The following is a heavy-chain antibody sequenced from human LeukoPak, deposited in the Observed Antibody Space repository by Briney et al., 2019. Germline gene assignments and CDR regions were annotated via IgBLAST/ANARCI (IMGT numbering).Heavy chain of an antibody. D-gene: IGHD6-13*01. V-gene: IGHV1-2*02. Sequence: GASVKVSCKASGYTFTGYYMHWVRQAPGQGLEWMGWINPNSGGTNYAQKFQGRVTMTRDTSISTAYMELSRLRSDDTAVYYCAREAGGQQLVYAFDIWGQGTMVTVSS. CDR1: GYTFTGYY. CDR3: AREAGGQQLVYAFDI. CDR2: INPNSGGT. J-gene: IGHJ3*02.